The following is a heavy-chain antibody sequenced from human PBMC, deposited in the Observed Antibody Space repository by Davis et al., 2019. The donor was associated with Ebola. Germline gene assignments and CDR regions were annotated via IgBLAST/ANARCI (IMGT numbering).Heavy chain of an antibody. Sequence: PGGSLRLSCAASGFTFSSYGMHWVRQAPGKGLEWVAVIWYDGSNKYYADSVKGRFTISRDNSKNTLYLQMNSLRAEDTAVYYCAKDRSDAAAGVYFDYWGQGTLVTVSS. D-gene: IGHD6-13*01. CDR3: AKDRSDAAAGVYFDY. CDR2: IWYDGSNK. J-gene: IGHJ4*02. CDR1: GFTFSSYG. V-gene: IGHV3-33*06.